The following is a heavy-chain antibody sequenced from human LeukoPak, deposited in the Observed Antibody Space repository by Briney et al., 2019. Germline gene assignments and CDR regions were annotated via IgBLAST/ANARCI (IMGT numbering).Heavy chain of an antibody. V-gene: IGHV1-18*01. CDR2: ISAYNGNT. Sequence: ASVKVSCKASGYTFTSYGISWVRQAPGQGREWMGWISAYNGNTNYAQKLQGRVTMTTDTSTSTAYMELRSLRSDDTAVYYCARDLGPVAAAGTGDYWGQGTLVTVSS. CDR1: GYTFTSYG. D-gene: IGHD6-13*01. CDR3: ARDLGPVAAAGTGDY. J-gene: IGHJ4*02.